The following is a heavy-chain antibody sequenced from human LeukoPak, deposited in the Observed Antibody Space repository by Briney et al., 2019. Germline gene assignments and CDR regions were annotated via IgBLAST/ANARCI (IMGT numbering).Heavy chain of an antibody. J-gene: IGHJ6*03. CDR3: ARDHLYYYYYMDV. CDR2: IIPIFGTA. CDR1: GGTFSSYA. V-gene: IGHV1-69*06. Sequence: SVKVSCKASGGTFSSYAISWVRQAPGQGLEWMGGIIPIFGTANYAQKFQGRVTITADKSTSTAYMELSSLRSEDTAVYYCARDHLYYYYYMDVWGKGTTVTVSS.